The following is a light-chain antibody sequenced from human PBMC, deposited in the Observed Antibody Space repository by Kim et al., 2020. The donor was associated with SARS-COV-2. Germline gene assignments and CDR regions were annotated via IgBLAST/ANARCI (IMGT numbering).Light chain of an antibody. V-gene: IGKV3-15*01. CDR2: GAS. CDR1: QSVSNN. CDR3: QQYDKWPPNT. J-gene: IGKJ2*01. Sequence: EIVMTQSPVTLSVSPGERATLSCRASQSVSNNLAWYQQKLGQPPRLLVYGASTRATGIPARFSGSGSGTEFTLTISSLQSEDFAVYYCQQYDKWPPNTFGQGTKLEI.